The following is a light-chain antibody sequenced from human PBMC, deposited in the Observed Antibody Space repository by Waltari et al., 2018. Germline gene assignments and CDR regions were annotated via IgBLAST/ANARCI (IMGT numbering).Light chain of an antibody. CDR2: VNSDGSH. CDR3: QTWGTGIGV. V-gene: IGLV4-69*02. J-gene: IGLJ7*01. CDR1: SGHSSYA. Sequence: QLVLTQSPSASASLGASVKLTCTLRSGHSSYAIAWHPQQPEKGPRYLMKVNSDGSHTKGDGIPDRFSGSSSGAERYLTISSLQSEDEADYYCQTWGTGIGVFGGGTQLTVL.